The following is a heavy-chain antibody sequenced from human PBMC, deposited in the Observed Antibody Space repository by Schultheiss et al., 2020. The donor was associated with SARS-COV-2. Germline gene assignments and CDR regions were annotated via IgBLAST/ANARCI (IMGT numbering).Heavy chain of an antibody. Sequence: GGSLRLSCAASGFTFSSYSMNWVRQTPGKGLEWVSSISSGSSYIYYADSVKGRFTISRDNAKNSLYLQMNSLRAEDTAVYYCAVSIAAAGYNWFDPWGQGTLVTVSS. CDR3: AVSIAAAGYNWFDP. CDR1: GFTFSSYS. J-gene: IGHJ5*02. CDR2: ISSGSSYI. D-gene: IGHD6-13*01. V-gene: IGHV3-21*01.